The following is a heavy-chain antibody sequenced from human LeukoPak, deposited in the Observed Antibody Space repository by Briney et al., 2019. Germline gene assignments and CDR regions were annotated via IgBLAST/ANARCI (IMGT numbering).Heavy chain of an antibody. CDR2: IYHSGTT. D-gene: IGHD6-13*01. CDR1: GDSISSTSYY. V-gene: IGHV4-39*07. Sequence: SETLSLTCTVSGDSISSTSYYWGWVRQPPGKGLEWIGTIYHSGTTYYNPSLKSRVTISVDTSKNQFSLKLTSVTAADTAVYYCARGYSSSWYFNWFDPWGQGTLVTVSS. CDR3: ARGYSSSWYFNWFDP. J-gene: IGHJ5*02.